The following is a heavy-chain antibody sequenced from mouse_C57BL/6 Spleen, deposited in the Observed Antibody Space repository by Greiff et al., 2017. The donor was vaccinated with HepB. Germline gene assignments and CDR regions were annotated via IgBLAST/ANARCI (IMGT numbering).Heavy chain of an antibody. D-gene: IGHD2-3*01. V-gene: IGHV1-82*01. Sequence: VQLVESGPELVKPGASVKISCKASGYAFSSSWMNWVKQRPGKGLEWIGRIYPGDGDTNYNGKFKGKATLTADKSSSTAYMQLSSLTSEDSAVYFCARGWLLMYFDVWGTGTTVTVSS. CDR2: IYPGDGDT. CDR1: GYAFSSSW. CDR3: ARGWLLMYFDV. J-gene: IGHJ1*03.